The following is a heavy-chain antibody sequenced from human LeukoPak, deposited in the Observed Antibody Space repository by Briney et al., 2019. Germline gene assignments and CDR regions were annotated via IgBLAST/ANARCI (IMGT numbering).Heavy chain of an antibody. D-gene: IGHD3-3*01. Sequence: GGSLRLSCAASGFTFSDYYMSWIRQAPGKGPEWVSYISSSSSYTNYADSVKGRFTISRDNAKNSLYLQMNSLRAEDTAVYYCARMRDFWSGYYNHWGQGTLVTVSS. CDR1: GFTFSDYY. V-gene: IGHV3-11*06. J-gene: IGHJ5*02. CDR3: ARMRDFWSGYYNH. CDR2: ISSSSSYT.